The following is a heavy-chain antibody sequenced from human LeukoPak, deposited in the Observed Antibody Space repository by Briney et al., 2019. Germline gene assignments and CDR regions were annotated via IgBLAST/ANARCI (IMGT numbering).Heavy chain of an antibody. CDR2: IKQDGSEK. CDR1: GFTFSSYW. V-gene: IGHV3-7*01. CDR3: ARAGAYYDFWSGYSNYGMDV. Sequence: GGSLRLSCAASGFTFSSYWMSWVRQAPGKGLEWVANIKQDGSEKYYVDSVRGRFTISRDNAKNSLYLQMNSLRAEDTAVYYCARAGAYYDFWSGYSNYGMDVWGQGTTVTVSS. D-gene: IGHD3-3*01. J-gene: IGHJ6*02.